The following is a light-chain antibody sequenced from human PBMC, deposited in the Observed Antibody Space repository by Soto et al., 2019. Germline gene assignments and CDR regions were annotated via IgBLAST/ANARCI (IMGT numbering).Light chain of an antibody. CDR3: SSYTSSSTLRV. V-gene: IGLV2-14*03. Sequence: QSALTQPASVSGSPGPSITISCTGTSSDVGNYNYVSWYQQHPDKAPKLMIYDVSNRPSGVSNRFSGSKSGNTASLTISGLQAEDEADYYCSSYTSSSTLRVFGTGTKLTVL. J-gene: IGLJ1*01. CDR1: SSDVGNYNY. CDR2: DVS.